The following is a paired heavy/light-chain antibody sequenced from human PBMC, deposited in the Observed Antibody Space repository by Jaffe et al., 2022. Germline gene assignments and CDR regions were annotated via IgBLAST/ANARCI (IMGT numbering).Light chain of an antibody. V-gene: IGKV1-12*02. CDR3: QQYDSYPLT. J-gene: IGKJ4*01. CDR1: HNINGW. Sequence: DIQMTQSPSSVSASVGDRVTITCRASHNINGWLAWYQQKPGKAPRLLIYAASTLRSEVPSGFSGSGSGTYYTLTISSLQSEDLATYYCQQYDSYPLTFGGGTKVEIK. CDR2: AAS.
Heavy chain of an antibody. CDR3: ARSDKNQGMAAAFGFDS. D-gene: IGHD6-25*01. V-gene: IGHV3-72*01. J-gene: IGHJ4*02. CDR1: GFIFSDHF. CDR2: VRHRPRSYST. Sequence: EVQLVESGGGLVQPGGSLRLSCAASGFIFSDHFMDWVRQAPGKGLEWVARVRHRPRSYSTEYAASVKGRFTISRDDSKNALYLQMNSLKSEDTAVYFCARSDKNQGMAAAFGFDSWGQGTLVTVSS.